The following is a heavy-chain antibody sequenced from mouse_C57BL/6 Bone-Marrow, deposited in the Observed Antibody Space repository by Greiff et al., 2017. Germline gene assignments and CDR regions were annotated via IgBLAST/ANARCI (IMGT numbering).Heavy chain of an antibody. CDR1: GYAFSSYW. Sequence: VQLQESGAELVKPGASVKISCKASGYAFSSYWMNWVKQRPGTGLEWIGQIYPGDGDTNYNGKFKGKATLTADKSSSTAYMQLSSLTSEDSAVYFCARRRYGSSNWYFDVWGTGTTVTVSS. CDR2: IYPGDGDT. V-gene: IGHV1-80*01. D-gene: IGHD1-1*01. J-gene: IGHJ1*03. CDR3: ARRRYGSSNWYFDV.